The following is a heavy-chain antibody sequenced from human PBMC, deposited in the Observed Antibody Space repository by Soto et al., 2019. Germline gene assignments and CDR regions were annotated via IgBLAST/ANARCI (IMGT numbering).Heavy chain of an antibody. CDR2: CSPDGTT. CDR3: SVSIFGVVHY. J-gene: IGHJ4*02. D-gene: IGHD3-3*01. V-gene: IGHV3-74*02. CDR1: GFSLRSQW. Sequence: VQLVESGGGLVKPGGSLRLSCAASGFSLRSQWMHWIRQTPGKGLEWVSRCSPDGTTVYADSVKGRFTISRDNAKNTVYLQMNSLRAEDTAMYYCSVSIFGVVHYWGQGTLVTVSS.